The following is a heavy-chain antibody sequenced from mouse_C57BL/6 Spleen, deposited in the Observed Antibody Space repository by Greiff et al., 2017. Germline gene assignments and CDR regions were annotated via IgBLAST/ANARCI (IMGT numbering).Heavy chain of an antibody. CDR1: GYTFTSYW. Sequence: VQLQQPGAELVRPGTSVKLSCKASGYTFTSYWMHWVKQRPGQGLEWIGVIDPSDSYTNYNQKFKGKATLTVDTSSSTAYMQLSSLTSEDSAVYYCARYYYGSPFDYWGQGTTLTVSS. D-gene: IGHD1-1*01. CDR2: IDPSDSYT. CDR3: ARYYYGSPFDY. V-gene: IGHV1-59*01. J-gene: IGHJ2*01.